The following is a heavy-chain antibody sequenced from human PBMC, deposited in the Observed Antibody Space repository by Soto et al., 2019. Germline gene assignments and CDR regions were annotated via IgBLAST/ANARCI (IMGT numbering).Heavy chain of an antibody. CDR2: INHSGST. CDR1: GGSFSGYY. Sequence: SETLSLTCAVYGGSFSGYYWSWIRQPPGKGLEWIGEINHSGSTNYNPSLKSRVTISVDTSKNQFSLKLSSVTAADTAVYYCARGPARRKDGEGYYFDYWGQGTLVTVSS. D-gene: IGHD3-10*01. CDR3: ARGPARRKDGEGYYFDY. V-gene: IGHV4-34*01. J-gene: IGHJ4*02.